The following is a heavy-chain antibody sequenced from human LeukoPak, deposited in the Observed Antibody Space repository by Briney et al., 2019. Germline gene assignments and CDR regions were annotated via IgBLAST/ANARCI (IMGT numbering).Heavy chain of an antibody. CDR1: GYTFTNYA. V-gene: IGHV1-3*01. CDR3: ARPNCRGDCYSNYYYGMDV. J-gene: IGHJ6*02. D-gene: IGHD2-21*02. CDR2: INAGNGNT. Sequence: GASVKVSCKASGYTFTNYALDWVRQAPGQGLEWMGWINAGNGNTKYSQKFQGRVTITRDTSASTAYMELSSLRSEDTAVYYCARPNCRGDCYSNYYYGMDVWGQGTTVTVSS.